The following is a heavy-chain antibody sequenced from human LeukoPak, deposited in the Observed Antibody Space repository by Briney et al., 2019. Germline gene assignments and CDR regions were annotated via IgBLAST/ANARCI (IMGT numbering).Heavy chain of an antibody. J-gene: IGHJ4*02. Sequence: SETLSLTCTVSGGSISSYYWSWIRQPPGKGLEWIGYIYYSGSTYYNPSLKSRVTISVDTSKNQFSLKLSSVTAADTAVYYCARVSPAEDGSGSYYYDYWGQGTLVTVSS. CDR2: IYYSGST. V-gene: IGHV4-59*06. CDR1: GGSISSYY. CDR3: ARVSPAEDGSGSYYYDY. D-gene: IGHD3-10*01.